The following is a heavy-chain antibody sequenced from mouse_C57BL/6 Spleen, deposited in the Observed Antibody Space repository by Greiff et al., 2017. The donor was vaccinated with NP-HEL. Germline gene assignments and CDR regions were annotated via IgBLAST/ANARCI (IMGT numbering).Heavy chain of an antibody. CDR3: AREDYYGSRAWFAY. D-gene: IGHD1-1*01. CDR2: INPNYGTT. V-gene: IGHV1-39*01. J-gene: IGHJ3*01. CDR1: GYSFTDYN. Sequence: VQLKQSGPELVKPGASVKISCKASGYSFTDYNMNWVKQSNGKSLEWIGVINPNYGTTSYNQKFKGKATLTVDQSSSTAYMQLNSLTSEDSAVYYCAREDYYGSRAWFAYWGQGTLVTVSA.